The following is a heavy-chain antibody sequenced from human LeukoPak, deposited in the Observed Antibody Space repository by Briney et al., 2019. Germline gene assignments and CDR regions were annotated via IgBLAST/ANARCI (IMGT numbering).Heavy chain of an antibody. CDR1: GLTFSSYP. D-gene: IGHD3-22*01. Sequence: GGSLRLSCAASGLTFSSYPMHWVRQDPGKGLEWVAVISYDGSEKHYADPVKGRFTISRDNSKNTLYLQMSSLRAEDTAMYYCAREGNSGYYPYWGQGIQVTVSS. J-gene: IGHJ4*02. CDR2: ISYDGSEK. V-gene: IGHV3-30-3*01. CDR3: AREGNSGYYPY.